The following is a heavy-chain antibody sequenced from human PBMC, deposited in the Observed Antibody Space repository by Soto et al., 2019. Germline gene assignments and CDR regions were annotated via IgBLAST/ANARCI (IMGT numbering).Heavy chain of an antibody. J-gene: IGHJ6*02. D-gene: IGHD5-18*01. Sequence: QAQLVESGGGVVQPGRSLRLSCAASGFTFSNYVMHWVRQAPGKGLEWVAVIWYDGRQKYFADSVKGRFTISRDNSKNTMYVQMNSLRAEDTAVYYCARDRILPDTAMAHYYYYGMDVWGQGTTVTVSS. CDR2: IWYDGRQK. V-gene: IGHV3-33*01. CDR1: GFTFSNYV. CDR3: ARDRILPDTAMAHYYYYGMDV.